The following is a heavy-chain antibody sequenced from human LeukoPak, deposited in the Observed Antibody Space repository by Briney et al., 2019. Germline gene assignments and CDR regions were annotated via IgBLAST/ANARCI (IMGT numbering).Heavy chain of an antibody. CDR3: ARVADLWFGESHDAFDI. CDR2: IYYSGST. D-gene: IGHD3-10*01. V-gene: IGHV4-59*01. Sequence: SETLSLTCTVSGGSISSYYWSWIRQPPGKGLEWIGYIYYSGSTNYNPSLKGRVTISVDTSKNQFSLKLSSVTAADTAVYYCARVADLWFGESHDAFDIWGQGTMVTVSS. CDR1: GGSISSYY. J-gene: IGHJ3*02.